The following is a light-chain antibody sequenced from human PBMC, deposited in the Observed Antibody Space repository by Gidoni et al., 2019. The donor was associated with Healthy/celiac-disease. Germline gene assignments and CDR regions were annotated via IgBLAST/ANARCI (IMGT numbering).Light chain of an antibody. V-gene: IGKV1-39*01. J-gene: IGKJ1*01. Sequence: DIQMTQSPSSLSASVGDRVTITCRASQSISSYLNWYQQKPGKAPKLLIYAASSLQSGVPSRFRGSGSRTDFTLTISSLQPEDFATYYCQQSYSTPVTFGQGTKVEIK. CDR2: AAS. CDR3: QQSYSTPVT. CDR1: QSISSY.